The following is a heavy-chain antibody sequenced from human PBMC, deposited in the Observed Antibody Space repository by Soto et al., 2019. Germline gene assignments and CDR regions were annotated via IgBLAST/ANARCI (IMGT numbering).Heavy chain of an antibody. D-gene: IGHD2-15*01. CDR1: GYTFTSYG. V-gene: IGHV1-18*01. CDR2: ISAYNGNT. J-gene: IGHJ6*02. Sequence: QVQLVQSGAEVKKPGASVKVSCKASGYTFTSYGISWVRQAPGQGLEWMGWISAYNGNTNYAQKLQGRVTMTTDTSTSTAYMELRSLRSDDTAVYYCARDPGYCSGGSCYSMRYYYYGMDVWDQGTTVTVSS. CDR3: ARDPGYCSGGSCYSMRYYYYGMDV.